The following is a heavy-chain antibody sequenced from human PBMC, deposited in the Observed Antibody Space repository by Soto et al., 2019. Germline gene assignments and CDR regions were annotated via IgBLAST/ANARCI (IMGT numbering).Heavy chain of an antibody. D-gene: IGHD3-22*01. CDR2: IIPIFGTA. J-gene: IGHJ5*02. V-gene: IGHV1-69*13. CDR3: ARVYDSSGYDYNWFDP. CDR1: GGTFSSYA. Sequence: ASVKVSCKASGGTFSSYAISWVRQAPGQGLEWMGGIIPIFGTANYAQKFQGRVTITADESTSTAYMELSSLRSEDTAVYYCARVYDSSGYDYNWFDPWGQGTLVTVSS.